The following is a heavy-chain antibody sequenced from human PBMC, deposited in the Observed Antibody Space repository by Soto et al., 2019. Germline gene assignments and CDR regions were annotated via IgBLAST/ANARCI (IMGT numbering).Heavy chain of an antibody. CDR1: GSTFSSYS. CDR2: ISSSSSTI. D-gene: IGHD3-22*01. CDR3: ARGYYDSSGYYWVFDY. Sequence: GGSLRFSCAASGSTFSSYSMNWVRQAPGKGLEWVSYISSSSSTIYYADSVKGRFTISRDNAKNSLYLQMNSLRAEDTAVYYCARGYYDSSGYYWVFDYWGHGTLVTVSS. J-gene: IGHJ4*01. V-gene: IGHV3-48*01.